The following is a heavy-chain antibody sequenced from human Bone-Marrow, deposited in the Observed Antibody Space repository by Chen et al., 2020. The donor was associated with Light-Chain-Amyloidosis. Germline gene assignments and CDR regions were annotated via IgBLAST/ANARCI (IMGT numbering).Heavy chain of an antibody. CDR1: GFAFSCYA. Sequence: EVQLVGSGGGLLRRGGSLRLSFAAAGFAFSCYAMSGVRQAPGKGVEWVSTISGSGGSRYYGDSVKGRLTISRDNSKNALFLQMNSLRAEDTAVYYCAKDISYDDILPGYPADAFDIWGQGTMVTVSS. D-gene: IGHD3-9*01. V-gene: IGHV3-23*04. J-gene: IGHJ3*02. CDR3: AKDISYDDILPGYPADAFDI. CDR2: ISGSGGSR.